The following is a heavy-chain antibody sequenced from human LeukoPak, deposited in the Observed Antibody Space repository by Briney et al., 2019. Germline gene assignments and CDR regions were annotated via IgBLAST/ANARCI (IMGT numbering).Heavy chain of an antibody. J-gene: IGHJ6*04. V-gene: IGHV4-34*01. Sequence: SETLSLTCAVHGGSFSGYYWSWIRQPPGKGLEWIGEINHSGSTNYNPSLKSRVTISVDTSKNQFSLKLTSVTAADTAVYYCAREGIVVLPAAPLDVWGKGTTVTVSS. CDR3: AREGIVVLPAAPLDV. D-gene: IGHD2-2*01. CDR1: GGSFSGYY. CDR2: INHSGST.